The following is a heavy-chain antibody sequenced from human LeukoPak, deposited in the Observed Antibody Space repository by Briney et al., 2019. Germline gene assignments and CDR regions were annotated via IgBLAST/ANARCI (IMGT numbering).Heavy chain of an antibody. J-gene: IGHJ5*02. CDR2: TYYRSKWSN. D-gene: IGHD3-22*01. CDR1: GDSVSSNSAA. CDR3: ARAYYDSSGYALWFDP. Sequence: SQTLSLTCAISGDSVSSNSAAWNWIRQSPSRGLEWLGRTYYRSKWSNDYAVSVKSRITTNPDTSKNQLSLQLNSVTPEDTAVYYCARAYYDSSGYALWFDPWGQGTLVTVSS. V-gene: IGHV6-1*01.